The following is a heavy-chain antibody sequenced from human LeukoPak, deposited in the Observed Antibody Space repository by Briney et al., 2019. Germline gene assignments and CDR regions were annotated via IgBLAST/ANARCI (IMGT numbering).Heavy chain of an antibody. J-gene: IGHJ6*03. CDR2: ISYDGSNK. CDR1: GFTFSSYA. CDR3: ARDGTIFGGRYYYMDV. V-gene: IGHV3-30*04. D-gene: IGHD3-3*01. Sequence: PGGSLRLSCAASGFTFSSYAMHWVRQAPGKGLEWVAVISYDGSNKYYADSVKGQFTISRDNSKNTLYLQMNSLRAEDTAVYYCARDGTIFGGRYYYMDVWGKGTTVTVSS.